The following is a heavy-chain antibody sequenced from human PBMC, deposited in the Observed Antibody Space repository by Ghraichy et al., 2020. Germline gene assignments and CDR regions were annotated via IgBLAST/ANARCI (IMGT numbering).Heavy chain of an antibody. D-gene: IGHD2-21*02. J-gene: IGHJ4*02. V-gene: IGHV3-11*01. CDR3: ARQNALGAYCGGDCYAAYFDY. CDR1: GFTFSDYY. Sequence: GGSLRLSCAASGFTFSDYYMSWIRQAPGKGLEWVSYISSSGSTIYYADSVKGRFTISRDNAKNSLYLQMNSLRAEDTAVYYCARQNALGAYCGGDCYAAYFDYWGQGTLVTVSS. CDR2: ISSSGSTI.